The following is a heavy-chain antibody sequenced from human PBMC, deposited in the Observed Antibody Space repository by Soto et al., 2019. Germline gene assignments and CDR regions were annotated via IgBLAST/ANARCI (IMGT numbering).Heavy chain of an antibody. CDR1: GYTFTSYG. D-gene: IGHD6-13*01. J-gene: IGHJ6*02. Sequence: QVQLVQSGAEVKKPGASVKVSCKASGYTFTSYGISWVRQAPGQGLEWMGWISAYNGNTNYAQKLQGRVTMTTDTSTSTASMELRSLRSDDTAVYYCARRGFGSSWPRGGMDVWGQGTTVTVSS. CDR2: ISAYNGNT. CDR3: ARRGFGSSWPRGGMDV. V-gene: IGHV1-18*01.